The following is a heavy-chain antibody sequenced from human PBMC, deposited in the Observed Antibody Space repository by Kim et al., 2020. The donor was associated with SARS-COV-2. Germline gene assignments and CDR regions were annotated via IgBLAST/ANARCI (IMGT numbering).Heavy chain of an antibody. CDR1: GFTFGDYA. J-gene: IGHJ6*02. CDR3: TRDDCSGGSCYWIYGMDV. CDR2: IRSKAYGGTT. D-gene: IGHD2-15*01. V-gene: IGHV3-49*03. Sequence: GGSLRLSCTASGFTFGDYAMSWFRQAPGKGLEWVGFIRSKAYGGTTEYAASVKGRFTISRDDSKSIAYLQMNSLKTEDTAVYYCTRDDCSGGSCYWIYGMDVWGQGTTVTVSS.